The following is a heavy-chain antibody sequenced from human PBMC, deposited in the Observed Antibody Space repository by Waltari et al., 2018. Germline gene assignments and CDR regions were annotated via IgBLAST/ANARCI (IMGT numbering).Heavy chain of an antibody. Sequence: QVQLQESGPGLVKPSETLSLTCAVSGYSISSGYSWGWIRQPPGKGREWIGSIYHSGSTSYNPSLKSRVTISVDTSKNQFSLKLSSVTAADTAMYYCARHYYYYMDVWGKGTTVTVSS. V-gene: IGHV4-38-2*01. CDR3: ARHYYYYMDV. CDR2: IYHSGST. J-gene: IGHJ6*03. CDR1: GYSISSGYS.